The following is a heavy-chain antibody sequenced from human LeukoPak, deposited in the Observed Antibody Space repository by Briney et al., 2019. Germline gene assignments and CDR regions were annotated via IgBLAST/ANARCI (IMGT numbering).Heavy chain of an antibody. CDR1: GFTFSSYA. Sequence: GVSLRLSCAASGFTFSSYAMSWVRQAPGKGLEWVSAISGSGGSTYYADSVKGRFTISRDNSKNTLYLQMNSLRAEDTAVYYCAKDQGSGRFGELFQDYYYYGMDVWGQGTTVTVSS. V-gene: IGHV3-23*01. J-gene: IGHJ6*02. CDR3: AKDQGSGRFGELFQDYYYYGMDV. CDR2: ISGSGGST. D-gene: IGHD3-10*01.